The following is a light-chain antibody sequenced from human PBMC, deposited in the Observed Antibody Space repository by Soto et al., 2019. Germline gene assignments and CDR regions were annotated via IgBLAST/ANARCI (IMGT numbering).Light chain of an antibody. Sequence: DIQMTQSPSTLSASVGDRVTITCRASQSISIWLAWYQQKPGKAPNILIYDDSTLVSGVRSRFNGSGSGTEFTLPIRSLQTADFATYYCQQYNNYFSWTFGQGTKVEIK. J-gene: IGKJ1*01. CDR3: QQYNNYFSWT. V-gene: IGKV1-5*01. CDR1: QSISIW. CDR2: DDS.